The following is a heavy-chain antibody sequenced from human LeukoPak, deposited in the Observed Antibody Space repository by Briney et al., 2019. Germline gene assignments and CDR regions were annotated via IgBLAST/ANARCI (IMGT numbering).Heavy chain of an antibody. D-gene: IGHD3-3*01. V-gene: IGHV4-30-4*08. CDR3: ARTSGYDFWSGYYRSDY. Sequence: SETLSLTCTGSGCSISSGDYYWSWIRQPPGKGLEWIGYIYYSGSTYYNPSLKSRVTISVDTSKNQFSLKLSSVTAADTAVYYCARTSGYDFWSGYYRSDYWGQGTLVTVSS. J-gene: IGHJ4*02. CDR1: GCSISSGDYY. CDR2: IYYSGST.